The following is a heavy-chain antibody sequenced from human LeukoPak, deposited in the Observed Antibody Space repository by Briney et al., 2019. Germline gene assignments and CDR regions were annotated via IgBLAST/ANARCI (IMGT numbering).Heavy chain of an antibody. V-gene: IGHV3-21*01. CDR1: GFTFIRYR. D-gene: IGHD3-22*01. J-gene: IGHJ6*03. Sequence: GGSLRLSCAASGFTFIRYRMNWVRQAPGKGLEWVASISSTSTFIYSADSVKGRFTISIDTAKNSLFLQMNSLRAEDTAIYYCARDYFDSSDYPQTYYYYYMDVWGKGTTVTVSS. CDR3: ARDYFDSSDYPQTYYYYYMDV. CDR2: ISSTSTFI.